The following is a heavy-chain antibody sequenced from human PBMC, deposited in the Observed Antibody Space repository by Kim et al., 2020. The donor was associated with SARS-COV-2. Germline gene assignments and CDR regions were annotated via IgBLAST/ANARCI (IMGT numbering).Heavy chain of an antibody. Sequence: GGSLRLSCAASGFTFSGSSMHWVRQASGKGLEWVCRIKSKPNTYATAYAAPVKGRFTISRDDSKNTAYLQMNNLKTEDTAVYYCTRVPGTTVAFWDAFDIWGQGTMITVSS. V-gene: IGHV3-73*01. J-gene: IGHJ3*02. CDR3: TRVPGTTVAFWDAFDI. D-gene: IGHD1-1*01. CDR2: IKSKPNTYAT. CDR1: GFTFSGSS.